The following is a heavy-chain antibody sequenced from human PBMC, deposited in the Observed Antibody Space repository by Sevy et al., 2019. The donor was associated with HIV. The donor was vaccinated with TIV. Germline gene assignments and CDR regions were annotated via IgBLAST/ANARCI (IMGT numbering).Heavy chain of an antibody. J-gene: IGHJ4*02. CDR3: ARGGSIVTARDYFDH. D-gene: IGHD1-26*01. V-gene: IGHV4-38-2*01. Sequence: SETLSLTCGVSDYSISSGCYWGWIRQPPGKGLEWLDSIHHSGSIYFNPSLNSRVIISVDTSKNQFSLKLHSVTAADTAVYYCARGGSIVTARDYFDHWGQGVLVTVSS. CDR1: DYSISSGCY. CDR2: IHHSGSI.